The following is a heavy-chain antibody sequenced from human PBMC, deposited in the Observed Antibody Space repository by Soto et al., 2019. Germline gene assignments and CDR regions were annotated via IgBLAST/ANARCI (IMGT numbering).Heavy chain of an antibody. J-gene: IGHJ6*02. V-gene: IGHV1-69*13. D-gene: IGHD5-12*01. CDR2: IIPIFGTA. Sequence: SVKVSCKASGGTFSSYAISWVRQAPGQGFEWMGGIIPIFGTANYAQKFQGRVTITADESTSTAYMELSSLRSEDTAVYYCARGVYIVATNDYYYYGMDVWGQGTTVTVSS. CDR3: ARGVYIVATNDYYYYGMDV. CDR1: GGTFSSYA.